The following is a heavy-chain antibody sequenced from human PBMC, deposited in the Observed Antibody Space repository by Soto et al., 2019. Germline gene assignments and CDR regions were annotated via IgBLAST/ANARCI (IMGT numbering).Heavy chain of an antibody. V-gene: IGHV3-30*18. Sequence: GGSLRLSCAASGFTFSSYGMHWVRQAPGKGLEGVAVISYDGSNKYYADSVKCRFTISRDNSKNTLYLQMNSLRAEDTAVYYCAKDIRIAAAGPFDYWGQGTLVTVSS. CDR1: GFTFSSYG. D-gene: IGHD6-13*01. J-gene: IGHJ4*02. CDR2: ISYDGSNK. CDR3: AKDIRIAAAGPFDY.